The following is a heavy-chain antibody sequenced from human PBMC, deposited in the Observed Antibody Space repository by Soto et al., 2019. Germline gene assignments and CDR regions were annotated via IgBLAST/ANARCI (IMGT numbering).Heavy chain of an antibody. Sequence: PSETLSLTCTVSGGSISSGGYYWSWIRQHPGKGLEWIGYIYYSGSTYYNPSLKSRVTISVDTSKNQFSLKLSSVTAADTAVYYCARCEYGSGSYYFDYWGQGTLVTVSS. J-gene: IGHJ4*02. D-gene: IGHD3-10*01. V-gene: IGHV4-31*03. CDR3: ARCEYGSGSYYFDY. CDR1: GGSISSGGYY. CDR2: IYYSGST.